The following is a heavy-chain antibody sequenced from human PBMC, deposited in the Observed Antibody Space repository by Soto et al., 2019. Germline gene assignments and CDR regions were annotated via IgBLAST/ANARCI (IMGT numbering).Heavy chain of an antibody. CDR3: ARDVAAAGKVWFDP. CDR1: GGTFSSYA. Sequence: QVQLVQSGAEVKKPGSSVKVSCKASGGTFSSYAISWVRQAPGQGLEWMGGIIPIFGTANYAQKFQGRVTITVDESTSTADMELSSLRSEDRAVYYCARDVAAAGKVWFDPWGQGTLVTVSS. D-gene: IGHD6-13*01. V-gene: IGHV1-69*01. J-gene: IGHJ5*02. CDR2: IIPIFGTA.